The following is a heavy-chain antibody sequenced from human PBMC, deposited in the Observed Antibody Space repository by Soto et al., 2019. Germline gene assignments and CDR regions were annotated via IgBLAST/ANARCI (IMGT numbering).Heavy chain of an antibody. J-gene: IGHJ4*02. D-gene: IGHD2-15*01. V-gene: IGHV3-30-3*01. CDR1: GFTFSSYA. CDR2: ISYDGSNK. CDR3: ATEPGDIVVVVAATRYHNDY. Sequence: QVQLVESGGGVVQPGRSLRLSCAASGFTFSSYAMHWVRQAPGKGLEWVAVISYDGSNKYYADSVKGRFTISRDNSKNTLYLQMSSLRAEDTAVYYCATEPGDIVVVVAATRYHNDYWGQGTLVTVSS.